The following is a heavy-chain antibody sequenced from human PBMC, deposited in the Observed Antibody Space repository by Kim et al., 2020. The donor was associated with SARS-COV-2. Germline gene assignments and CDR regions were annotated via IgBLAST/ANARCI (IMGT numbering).Heavy chain of an antibody. D-gene: IGHD5-18*01. CDR1: GGSFSTYA. CDR2: IIPMFPTP. V-gene: IGHV1-69*13. CDR3: ARDLSQGFNYGDFDS. Sequence: SVKVSCKASGGSFSTYAVSWVRQAPGPGLQWMGGIIPMFPTPNYAEQFEGRVTITADESTRTVYMELSSLTSEDTAIYFCARDLSQGFNYGDFDSWGQG. J-gene: IGHJ4*02.